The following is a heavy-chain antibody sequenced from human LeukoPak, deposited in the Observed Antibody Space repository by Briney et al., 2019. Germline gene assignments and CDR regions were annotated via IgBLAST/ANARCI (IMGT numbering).Heavy chain of an antibody. J-gene: IGHJ4*02. D-gene: IGHD3-22*01. CDR1: GFTFSSYG. CDR2: IRYDGSNK. Sequence: GGSLRLSCAASGFTFSSYGMHWVRQAPGKGLEWVAFIRYDGSNKYYADSVKGRFTISRDSSKNTLYLQMNSLRAEDTAVYYCAIRLSGDSSGYYSNYWGQGTLVTVSS. CDR3: AIRLSGDSSGYYSNY. V-gene: IGHV3-30*02.